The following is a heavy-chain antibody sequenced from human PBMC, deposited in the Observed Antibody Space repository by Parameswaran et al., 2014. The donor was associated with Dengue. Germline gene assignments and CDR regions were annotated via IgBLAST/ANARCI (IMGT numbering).Heavy chain of an antibody. J-gene: IGHJ6*02. V-gene: IGHV3-11*01. CDR2: ISGSGGST. D-gene: IGHD3-22*01. Sequence: RWIRQPPGRGLEWVSAISGSGGSTYYADSVKGRFTISRDNAKNSLYLQMNSLRAEDTAVYYCARGVWGYSEDGYYYYYYGMDVWGQGTTVTVSS. CDR3: ARGVWGYSEDGYYYYYYGMDV.